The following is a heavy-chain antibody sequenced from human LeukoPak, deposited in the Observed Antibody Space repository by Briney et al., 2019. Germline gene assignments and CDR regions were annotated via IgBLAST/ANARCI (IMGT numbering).Heavy chain of an antibody. CDR3: AKDPFPYCSGGSCYSVYFDY. CDR2: ISWNSGSI. CDR1: GFTFDDYA. D-gene: IGHD2-15*01. V-gene: IGHV3-9*03. Sequence: GSSLRLSCAASGFTFDDYAMHWVRQAPGKGLEWVSGISWNSGSIGYADSVKGRFTISRDNAKNPLYLQINSLRAEDMAFYYCAKDPFPYCSGGSCYSVYFDYWGQGTLVTVSS. J-gene: IGHJ4*02.